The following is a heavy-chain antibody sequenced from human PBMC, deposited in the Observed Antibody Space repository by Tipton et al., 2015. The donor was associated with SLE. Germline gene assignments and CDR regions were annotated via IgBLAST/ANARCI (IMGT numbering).Heavy chain of an antibody. CDR2: ISAYNGNT. CDR1: GYTFTSYH. J-gene: IGHJ4*02. D-gene: IGHD6-13*01. CDR3: ALSSVAATQAY. Sequence: QSGPEVKKPGASVRVSCKASGYTFTSYHIHWVRQAPGQGLEWVGWISAYNGNTNYAQKLQGRVTMTTDTSTSTAYMELRSLRSDDTAVYYCALSSVAATQAYWGQGTLVTVSS. V-gene: IGHV1-18*04.